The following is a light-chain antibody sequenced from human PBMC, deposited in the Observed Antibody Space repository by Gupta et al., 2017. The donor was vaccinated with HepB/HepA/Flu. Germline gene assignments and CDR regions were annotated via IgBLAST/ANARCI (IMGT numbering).Light chain of an antibody. CDR2: DAS. V-gene: IGKV1-33*01. Sequence: DIQMTQSPSSLSASVGDRVTFTCQASRDIGYYLNWYQQKPGKAPKLLIFDASKWETGVPSRFSGSRSGTDFTFTISSRQPEDFAKYYWHEDNLLRTFGGGTKVEFK. J-gene: IGKJ4*01. CDR1: RDIGYY. CDR3: HEDNLLRT.